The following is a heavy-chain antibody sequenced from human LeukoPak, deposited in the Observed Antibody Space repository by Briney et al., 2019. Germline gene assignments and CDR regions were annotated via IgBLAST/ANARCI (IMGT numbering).Heavy chain of an antibody. V-gene: IGHV3-30*18. CDR2: ISYDGSNK. CDR3: AKVAVAGGEIDY. J-gene: IGHJ4*02. CDR1: GFTFSSYG. D-gene: IGHD6-19*01. Sequence: GGSLRLSCAASGFTFSSYGMHWVRQAPGKGLEWVAVISYDGSNKYYADSVKGRFTISRDNSKNTLYLQTNSLRAEDTAVYYCAKVAVAGGEIDYWGQGTLVTVSS.